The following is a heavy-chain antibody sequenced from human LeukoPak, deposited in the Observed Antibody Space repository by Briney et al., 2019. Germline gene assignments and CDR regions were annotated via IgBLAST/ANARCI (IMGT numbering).Heavy chain of an antibody. Sequence: GGSLRLSCAASGFTFRSYGMHWVRQAPGKGLEWVSGISGGGVTTYYADSVKGWFTISRDNSKNTLYLQMNSLRADDTAIYYCARNQQLGGHSYYYYGMDVWGQGTTVTVSS. CDR1: GFTFRSYG. V-gene: IGHV3-23*01. D-gene: IGHD3-16*01. J-gene: IGHJ6*02. CDR2: ISGGGVTT. CDR3: ARNQQLGGHSYYYYGMDV.